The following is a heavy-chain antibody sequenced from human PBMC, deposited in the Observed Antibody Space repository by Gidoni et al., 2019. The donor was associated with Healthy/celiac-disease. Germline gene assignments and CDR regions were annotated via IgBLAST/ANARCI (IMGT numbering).Heavy chain of an antibody. D-gene: IGHD3-10*01. CDR3: ARERPKFSGRYGSGSPNNWFDP. CDR2: IYYSGST. V-gene: IGHV4-30-4*01. CDR1: GGSISSGDYY. J-gene: IGHJ5*02. Sequence: QVQLQESGPGLVKPSQTLSLTCTVSGGSISSGDYYWRWIRQPPGKGLEWIGYIYYSGSTYYNPSLKSRVTISVDTSKNQFSLKLSSVTAADTAVYYCARERPKFSGRYGSGSPNNWFDPWGQGTLVTVSS.